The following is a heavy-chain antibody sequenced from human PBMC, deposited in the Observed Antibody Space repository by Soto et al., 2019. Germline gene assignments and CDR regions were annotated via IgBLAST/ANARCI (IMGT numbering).Heavy chain of an antibody. CDR2: IYYSGST. Sequence: SETLSLTCTVSGGTISSYYWSWIRQPPGKGLEWIGYIYYSGSTNYNPSLKSRVTISVDTSKNQFSLKLSSVTAADTAVYYCARQFRGGSGGNSYYYYYMDVWGKGTTVTVSS. CDR3: ARQFRGGSGGNSYYYYYMDV. CDR1: GGTISSYY. D-gene: IGHD2-15*01. J-gene: IGHJ6*03. V-gene: IGHV4-59*08.